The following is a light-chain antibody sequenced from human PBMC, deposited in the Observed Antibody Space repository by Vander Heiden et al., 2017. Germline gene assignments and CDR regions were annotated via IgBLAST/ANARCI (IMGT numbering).Light chain of an antibody. J-gene: IGKJ4*01. V-gene: IGKV2-28*01. CDR3: RQAPPRAIT. CDR2: LGS. CDR1: QSLLHSDGYNY. Sequence: EIVMTQSPLSLPVTPGEPASISCRSSQSLLHSDGYNYLDWYLQKPVQSPQLLIYLGSNRASGVPDRFSGSASGTDFTLKIMRVEAEDVGVYYCRQAPPRAITFGSGTK.